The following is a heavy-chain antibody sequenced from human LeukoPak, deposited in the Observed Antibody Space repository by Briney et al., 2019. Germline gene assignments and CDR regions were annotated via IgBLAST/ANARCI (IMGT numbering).Heavy chain of an antibody. CDR3: ARVPIYYYDSSGYNWFDP. D-gene: IGHD3-22*01. J-gene: IGHJ5*02. Sequence: SETLSLTCTVSGYSISSGYYWGWIRQPPGKGLEWIGSIYHSGSTYYNPSLKSRVTISVDTSKNQFSLKLSSVTAADTAVYYCARVPIYYYDSSGYNWFDPWGQGTLVTVSS. CDR2: IYHSGST. V-gene: IGHV4-38-2*02. CDR1: GYSISSGYY.